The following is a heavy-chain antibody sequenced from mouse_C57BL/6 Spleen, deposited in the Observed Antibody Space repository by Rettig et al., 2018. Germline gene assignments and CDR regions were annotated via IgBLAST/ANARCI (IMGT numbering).Heavy chain of an antibody. CDR3: ARRDYGSTYYYAMDY. D-gene: IGHD1-1*01. CDR2: IYPGSGNT. Sequence: QVQLKQSGAELVRPGASVKLSCKASGYTFTDYYIHWVKQRPGQGLEWIARIYPGSGNTYYNEKLKGKATLTAEKSSSTAYMQLSSLTSEDSAVYFCARRDYGSTYYYAMDYWGQGTSVTVSS. V-gene: IGHV1-76*01. J-gene: IGHJ4*01. CDR1: GYTFTDYY.